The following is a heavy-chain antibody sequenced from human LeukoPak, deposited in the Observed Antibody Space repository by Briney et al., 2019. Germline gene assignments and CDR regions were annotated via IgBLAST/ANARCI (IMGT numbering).Heavy chain of an antibody. Sequence: SQTLSLTCTVSGDSISSGGYFRTWIRQPAVGGLEWIGRMYTDGGLSYNPSLKSRVAISMDTSKNQFSLKLTSVSAADTAVYYCARDRGFTVARGVPSWFDPWGQGTLVTVSS. CDR2: MYTDGGL. CDR3: ARDRGFTVARGVPSWFDP. V-gene: IGHV4-61*02. J-gene: IGHJ5*02. CDR1: GDSISSGGYF. D-gene: IGHD3-10*01.